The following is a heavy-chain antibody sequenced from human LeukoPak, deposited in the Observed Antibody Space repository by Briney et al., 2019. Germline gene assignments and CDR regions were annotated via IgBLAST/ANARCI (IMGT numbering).Heavy chain of an antibody. J-gene: IGHJ6*03. CDR2: DYYTGST. D-gene: IGHD3-22*01. V-gene: IGHV4-59*01. CDR3: TRDQYHFDRDYFNYYMDV. Sequence: SETLSLTCTFACASISSFIWSWIRQPPGKGLELIGYDYYTGSTNYNPSLKGRVTISVDTSKNKVSLKMNTLTAADTAVYYCTRDQYHFDRDYFNYYMDVWGKGTTVSV. CDR1: CASISSFI.